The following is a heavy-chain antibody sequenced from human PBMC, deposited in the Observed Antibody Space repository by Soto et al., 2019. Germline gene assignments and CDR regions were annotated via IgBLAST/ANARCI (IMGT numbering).Heavy chain of an antibody. D-gene: IGHD5-12*01. J-gene: IGHJ4*01. CDR2: IYYSGST. V-gene: IGHV4-39*01. CDR3: ARSILRYSGYDLRYFAY. CDR1: GGSISSRSYY. Sequence: PSEILSLTCTVSGGSISSRSYYWGWIRQPPGKLLEWIGSIYYSGSTYYNPSLKSRVTISVDTSKNQFSLKLSSVTAADTAVYYSARSILRYSGYDLRYFAYWGQGTLVTVSS.